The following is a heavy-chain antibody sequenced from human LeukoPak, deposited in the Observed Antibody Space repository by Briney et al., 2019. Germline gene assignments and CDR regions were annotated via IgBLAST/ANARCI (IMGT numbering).Heavy chain of an antibody. CDR2: INPNSGGT. CDR3: AGLPRYNWNEPLDY. CDR1: GYTFTDYY. D-gene: IGHD1-20*01. V-gene: IGHV1-2*02. Sequence: ASVKVSCKASGYTFTDYYMHWVRQAPGQGLEWMGWINPNSGGTKYAQKFQGRVTMTRDTSINTAYMELTRLTYDDTAVYYCAGLPRYNWNEPLDYWGQGTLVIVSS. J-gene: IGHJ4*02.